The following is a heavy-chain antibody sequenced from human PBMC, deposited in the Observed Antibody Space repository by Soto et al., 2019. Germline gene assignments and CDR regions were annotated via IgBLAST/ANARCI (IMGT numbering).Heavy chain of an antibody. CDR2: ISTYNGDA. D-gene: IGHD6-6*01. V-gene: IGHV1-18*01. CDR1: GGTFSTSG. Sequence: GASVKVSCKASGGTFSTSGISWVRQAPGQGLEWMGWISTYNGDANYAQRFQGRVTMTTDTSTSTTFMELRSLRSDDTAVYYCAREGPRPYYYYGMDVWGQGTTVTVSS. J-gene: IGHJ6*02. CDR3: AREGPRPYYYYGMDV.